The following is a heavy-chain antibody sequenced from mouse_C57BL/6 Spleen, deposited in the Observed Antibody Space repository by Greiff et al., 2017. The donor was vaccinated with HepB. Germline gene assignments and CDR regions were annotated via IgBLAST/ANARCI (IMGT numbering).Heavy chain of an antibody. CDR1: GYSITSGYY. V-gene: IGHV3-6*01. D-gene: IGHD2-4*01. Sequence: EVQLVESGPGLVKPSQSLSLTCSVTGYSITSGYYWNWIRQFPGNKLEWMGYISYDGSNNYNPSLKNRISITRDTTKNQFFLKLNSVTTEDTATYYSAREENYYDCTWYADWGPGTLVTVS. CDR2: ISYDGSN. CDR3: AREENYYDCTWYAD. J-gene: IGHJ3*01.